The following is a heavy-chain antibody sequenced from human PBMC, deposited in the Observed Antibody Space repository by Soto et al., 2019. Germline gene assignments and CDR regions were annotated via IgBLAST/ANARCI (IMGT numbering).Heavy chain of an antibody. CDR2: ITPILGIP. J-gene: IGHJ6*02. Sequence: QVQLVQSGAEVKKPGSSVKVSCKASGGTFSSYTISRVRQAPGQGLEWMGRITPILGIPNYAQKFQGRVTITADKPTSTAYMELSSLRSADTAVYYCARFFGSYGMDVWGQGTTVTVSS. CDR1: GGTFSSYT. CDR3: ARFFGSYGMDV. V-gene: IGHV1-69*02. D-gene: IGHD3-10*01.